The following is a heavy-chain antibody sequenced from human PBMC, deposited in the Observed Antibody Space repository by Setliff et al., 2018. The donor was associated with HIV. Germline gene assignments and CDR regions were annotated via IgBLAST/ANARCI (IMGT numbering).Heavy chain of an antibody. CDR3: ARGDRRIIAASGSGWFDP. D-gene: IGHD6-13*01. Sequence: KPSETLSLTCTVSGGSISSGSYYWSWIRQPPGKGLEWIGSIYYSGSTYYNPSLKSRVTISVDTSKNQFSLKLSSVTAADTAVYYCARGDRRIIAASGSGWFDPWGQGTLVTVSS. J-gene: IGHJ5*02. CDR2: IYYSGST. CDR1: GGSISSGSYY. V-gene: IGHV4-39*01.